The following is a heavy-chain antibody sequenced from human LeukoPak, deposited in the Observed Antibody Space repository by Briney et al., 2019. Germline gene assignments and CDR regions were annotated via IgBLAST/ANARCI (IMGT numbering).Heavy chain of an antibody. D-gene: IGHD3-3*01. CDR3: ARDQYDTWSRRGNFDS. J-gene: IGHJ4*02. CDR1: GFTFGKYW. V-gene: IGHV3-7*03. CDR2: IKLDGSEK. Sequence: GGPLRLSCVASGFTFGKYWMSWVRQAPGKGLEWVASIKLDGSEKNYVDSVKGRFTISRDNTKNSLYLQMNSLRVEDTAVFYCARDQYDTWSRRGNFDSWGQGTLVIVSS.